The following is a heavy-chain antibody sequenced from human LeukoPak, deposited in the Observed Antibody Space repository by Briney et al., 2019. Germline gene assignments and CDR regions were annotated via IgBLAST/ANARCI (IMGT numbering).Heavy chain of an antibody. Sequence: ASVKVSCKASGYTFTIYYMHRVRQAPGQGLEWMGLINPTGGSTSYAQQFQGRISMSRDTSTSTVYMEMSSLTSKDTAVYYCARAASPFHTSGWYKDYWGQGTLVTVSS. J-gene: IGHJ4*02. CDR1: GYTFTIYY. CDR3: ARAASPFHTSGWYKDY. CDR2: INPTGGST. V-gene: IGHV1-46*01. D-gene: IGHD6-19*01.